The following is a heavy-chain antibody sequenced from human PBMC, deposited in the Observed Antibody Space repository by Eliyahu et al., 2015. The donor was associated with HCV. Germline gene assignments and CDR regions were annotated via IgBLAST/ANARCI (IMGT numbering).Heavy chain of an antibody. CDR1: GFTFSDXW. V-gene: IGHV3-74*01. CDR3: TRGKDCSGGSCFGFYYYGFDV. Sequence: EEQLVESGGGLVQPGGSLRLSCTVSGFTFSDXWMXWVRQTPGKGLVWVSRINRDGSRTDYADSVKGRFTISRDNSKNTLYLQMNSLRAEDTAMYFCTRGKDCSGGSCFGFYYYGFDVWGQGTTVTVSS. J-gene: IGHJ6*02. D-gene: IGHD2-15*01. CDR2: INRDGSRT.